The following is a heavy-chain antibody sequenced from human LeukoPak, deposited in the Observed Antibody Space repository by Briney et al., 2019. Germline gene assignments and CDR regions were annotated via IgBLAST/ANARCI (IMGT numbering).Heavy chain of an antibody. CDR1: GFTFSSYA. CDR3: ARDGFAVAYYYYYYYMDV. Sequence: GGSLRLSCAASGFTFSSYAMHWVRQAPGKGLEWVAVISYDGSNKYYADSVKGRFTISRDNSKNTLYLQMNSLRAEDTAVCYCARDGFAVAYYYYYYYMDVWGKGTTVTVSS. V-gene: IGHV3-30-3*01. J-gene: IGHJ6*03. CDR2: ISYDGSNK. D-gene: IGHD3-10*01.